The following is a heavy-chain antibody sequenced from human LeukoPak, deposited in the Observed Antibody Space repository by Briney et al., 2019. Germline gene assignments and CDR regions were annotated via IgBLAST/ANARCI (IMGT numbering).Heavy chain of an antibody. CDR1: GGSFSGYY. CDR3: PRGKFAWGLLPHAGYFDY. J-gene: IGHJ4*02. CDR2: INHSGST. Sequence: PSETLSLTCAVYGGSFSGYYWSWIRQPPGKGLEWIGEINHSGSTNYNPSLKSRVTISVDTSKNQFSLKLSSVTAADTAVYYCPRGKFAWGLLPHAGYFDYWGQGTLVTVSS. V-gene: IGHV4-34*01. D-gene: IGHD3-22*01.